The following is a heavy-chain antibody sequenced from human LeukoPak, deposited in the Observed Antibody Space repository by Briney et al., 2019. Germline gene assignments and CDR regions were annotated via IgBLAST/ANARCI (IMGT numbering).Heavy chain of an antibody. D-gene: IGHD2-21*02. CDR2: IKSKTDGGTT. CDR1: GGSFSGYY. CDR3: TTDPLAYCGGDCYPGGY. Sequence: ETLSLTCAVYGGSFSGYYWSWVRQAPGKGLEWVGRIKSKTDGGTTDYAAPVKGRFTISRDDSKNTLYLQMNSLKTEDTAVYYCTTDPLAYCGGDCYPGGYWGQGTLVTVSS. V-gene: IGHV3-15*01. J-gene: IGHJ4*02.